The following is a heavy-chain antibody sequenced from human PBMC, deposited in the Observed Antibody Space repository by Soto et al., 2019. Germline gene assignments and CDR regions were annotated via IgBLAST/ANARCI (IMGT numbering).Heavy chain of an antibody. J-gene: IGHJ5*02. CDR2: INPSGGST. D-gene: IGHD3-10*01. V-gene: IGHV1-46*01. Sequence: QVQLVQSGAEVKKPGASVKASCKASGYTFTSYYMHWVRQAPGQGLEWMGIINPSGGSTSYAQKFQGRVTMTRDTSTSTVYMELSSLRSEDTAVYYCARGFLWGSGSSNWFDPWGQGTLVTVSS. CDR3: ARGFLWGSGSSNWFDP. CDR1: GYTFTSYY.